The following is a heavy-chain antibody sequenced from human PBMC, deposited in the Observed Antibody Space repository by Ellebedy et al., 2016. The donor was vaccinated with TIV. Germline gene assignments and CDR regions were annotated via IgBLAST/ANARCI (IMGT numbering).Heavy chain of an antibody. Sequence: GGSLRLXCAASGFTFSSYWMSWVRQTPGKGLEWVAQINHDGSEKNYVDSVKGRFTIAGDSAKNSLYLQMNSLRAEDTAVYYCARDLLHNWDEAPLFDYWGQGTLVTVSS. D-gene: IGHD1-20*01. CDR3: ARDLLHNWDEAPLFDY. CDR1: GFTFSSYW. V-gene: IGHV3-7*01. CDR2: INHDGSEK. J-gene: IGHJ4*02.